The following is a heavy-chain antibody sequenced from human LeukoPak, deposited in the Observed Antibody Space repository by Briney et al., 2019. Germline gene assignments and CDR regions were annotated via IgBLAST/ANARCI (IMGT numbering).Heavy chain of an antibody. V-gene: IGHV3-15*01. J-gene: IGHJ3*02. D-gene: IGHD2-21*01. CDR2: IKSKTDGGTI. CDR1: GFTFSNSW. CDR3: ATHIPWDI. Sequence: GGSLRLSCAASGFTFSNSWMIWVRQAPGKGLEWVGRIKSKTDGGTIDYAAPVKGRFSISRDDSKDTMYLQMNSLRSDDTAVYYCATHIPWDIWGPGTMVTVSS.